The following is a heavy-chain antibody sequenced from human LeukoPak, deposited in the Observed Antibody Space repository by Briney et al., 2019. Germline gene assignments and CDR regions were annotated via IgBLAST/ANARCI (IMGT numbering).Heavy chain of an antibody. CDR1: GYTFTGYY. D-gene: IGHD6-19*01. Sequence: ASVKVSCKASGYTFTGYYMHWLRQAPGQGLEWMGWINPNSGGTNYAQKFQGRVTMTRDTSISTAYMELSRLRSDDTAVYYCASSSSGWYPLDYWGQGTLVTVSS. V-gene: IGHV1-2*02. CDR2: INPNSGGT. CDR3: ASSSSGWYPLDY. J-gene: IGHJ4*02.